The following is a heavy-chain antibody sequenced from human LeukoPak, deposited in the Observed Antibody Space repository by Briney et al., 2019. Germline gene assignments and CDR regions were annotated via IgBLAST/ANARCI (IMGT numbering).Heavy chain of an antibody. CDR3: AGTPYDFWSGYFDY. CDR2: IYYSGST. CDR1: GGSISSGGYY. J-gene: IGHJ4*02. Sequence: SETLSLTCTVSGGSISSGGYYWSWIRQHPGKGLEWIGYIYYSGSTYYNPSLKSRVTISVDTSNNQFSLKLSSVTAADTAVYYCAGTPYDFWSGYFDYWGQGTLVTVSS. D-gene: IGHD3-3*01. V-gene: IGHV4-31*03.